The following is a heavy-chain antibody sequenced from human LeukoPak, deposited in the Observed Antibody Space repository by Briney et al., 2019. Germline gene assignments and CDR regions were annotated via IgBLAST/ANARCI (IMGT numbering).Heavy chain of an antibody. CDR1: GFTFSSYG. V-gene: IGHV3-30*18. CDR2: ISYGGSNK. CDR3: AKERWYYGSGSSSFDY. J-gene: IGHJ4*02. D-gene: IGHD3-10*01. Sequence: GRSLRLSCAASGFTFSSYGMHWVRQAPGKGLQWVALISYGGSNKYYADSVKGRFTISRDNSKNTLYLQMNSLRAEDTAVYYCAKERWYYGSGSSSFDYWGQGTLVTVSS.